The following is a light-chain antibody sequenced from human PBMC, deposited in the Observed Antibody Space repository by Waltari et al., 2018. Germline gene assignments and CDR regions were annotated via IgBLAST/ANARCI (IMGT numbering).Light chain of an antibody. Sequence: QAVVTQEPSLTVSPGGTVPPPSGSVTGAVTSRHYPYWFQQKPGQAPRTLIYDTSNKHSWTPARFSGSLLGGKAALTLSGAQPEDEAEYYCLLSYSGAAPWVFGGGTKLTVL. V-gene: IGLV7-46*01. CDR2: DTS. J-gene: IGLJ3*02. CDR1: TGAVTSRHY. CDR3: LLSYSGAAPWV.